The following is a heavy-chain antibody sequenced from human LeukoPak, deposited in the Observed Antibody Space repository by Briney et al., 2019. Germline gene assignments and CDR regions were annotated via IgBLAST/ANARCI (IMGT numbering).Heavy chain of an antibody. D-gene: IGHD2-2*01. CDR3: AAIVVPAAISLDAFDI. CDR1: GFTFSSDG. CDR2: IRYDGSNK. J-gene: IGHJ3*02. Sequence: PGGSLRLSCAASGFTFSSDGMHWVRQAPGKGLEWVAFIRYDGSNKYYADSVKGRFTISRDNSKNTLYLQMNSLRAEDTAVYYCAAIVVPAAISLDAFDIWGQGTMVTVSS. V-gene: IGHV3-30*02.